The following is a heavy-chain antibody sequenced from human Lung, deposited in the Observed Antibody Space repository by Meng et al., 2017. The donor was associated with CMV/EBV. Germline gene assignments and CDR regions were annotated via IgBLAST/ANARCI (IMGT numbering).Heavy chain of an antibody. CDR3: AVRSSGYSSAYYFYGMDV. J-gene: IGHJ6*02. CDR1: GFSFSTYA. V-gene: IGHV3-30*04. D-gene: IGHD3-22*01. CDR2: ISNDGSNK. Sequence: SCAASGFSFSTYAMHWVRQAPGKGLEWVALISNDGSNKYHADSVRGRFTISRDNSKNTLYLQMNSLRAEDTAVYFCAVRSSGYSSAYYFYGMDVWXQGTXVTV.